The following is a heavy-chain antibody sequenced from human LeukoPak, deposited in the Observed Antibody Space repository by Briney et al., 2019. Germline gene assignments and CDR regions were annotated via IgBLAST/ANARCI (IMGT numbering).Heavy chain of an antibody. Sequence: SETLSLTCTVSGGSISSGDYYWSWIRQPPGKGLEWIGYVYYSGSTYYNPSLKSRVTIPVDTSKNQFSLKLSSETAADTAVYYCARVMWFGDKNDWFDPWGQGTLVTVSS. CDR3: ARVMWFGDKNDWFDP. CDR1: GGSISSGDYY. D-gene: IGHD3-10*01. J-gene: IGHJ5*02. CDR2: VYYSGST. V-gene: IGHV4-30-4*01.